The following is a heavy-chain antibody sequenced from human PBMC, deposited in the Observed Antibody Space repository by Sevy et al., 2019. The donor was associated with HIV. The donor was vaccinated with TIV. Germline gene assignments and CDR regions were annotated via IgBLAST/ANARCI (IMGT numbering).Heavy chain of an antibody. V-gene: IGHV4-39*02. Sequence: SETLSLTCTVSDDSMNNDLYYWGWIRQPPGKELEWIGTISYSGSTSYNPSLQSRVTMSVDTSKDHFSLKLNSVTTADSAVYYCARATYDPGYSKQPSFDHCGQGALVTVSS. CDR3: ARATYDPGYSKQPSFDH. CDR2: ISYSGST. CDR1: DDSMNNDLYY. J-gene: IGHJ4*02. D-gene: IGHD5-18*01.